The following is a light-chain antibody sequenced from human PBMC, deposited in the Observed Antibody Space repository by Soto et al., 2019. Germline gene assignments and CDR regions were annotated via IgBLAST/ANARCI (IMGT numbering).Light chain of an antibody. CDR1: QSVLHNSYNKNY. CDR3: QQSYSSPLT. CDR2: WAS. J-gene: IGKJ4*01. V-gene: IGKV4-1*01. Sequence: DIVMTQSPDSLAVSLGERASIDCKSSQSVLHNSYNKNYLDWYQQKPGHPPKVLIYWASTRESGVPDRFSGSGSGTDLTLTISDLQSEDVAVYYCQQSYSSPLTFGGGTKVEIK.